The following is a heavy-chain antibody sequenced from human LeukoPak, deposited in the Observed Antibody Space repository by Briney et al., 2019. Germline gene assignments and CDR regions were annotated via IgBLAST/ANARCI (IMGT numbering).Heavy chain of an antibody. CDR1: GFTFSSYS. CDR3: ARDRDDMITFGGVIVLPDY. V-gene: IGHV3-21*01. J-gene: IGHJ4*02. D-gene: IGHD3-16*02. CDR2: ISSSSSYI. Sequence: GGSLRLSCAASGFTFSSYSMNCVRQAPGKGLEWVSSISSSSSYIYYADSVKGRFTISRDNAKNSLYLQMNSLRAEDTAVYYCARDRDDMITFGGVIVLPDYWGQGTLVTVSS.